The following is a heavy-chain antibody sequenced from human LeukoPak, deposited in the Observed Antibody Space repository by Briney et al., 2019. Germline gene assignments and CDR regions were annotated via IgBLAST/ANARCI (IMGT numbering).Heavy chain of an antibody. CDR1: GFTFSSYA. D-gene: IGHD2-2*01. CDR3: AKDSYRTIVVVPAAIWDY. J-gene: IGHJ4*02. V-gene: IGHV3-23*01. Sequence: QPGGSLRLSCAASGFTFSSYATSWVRQAPGKGLEWVSAISGSGGSTYYADSVKGRFTISRDNSKNTLYLQMNSLRAEDTAVYYCAKDSYRTIVVVPAAIWDYWGQGTLVTVSS. CDR2: ISGSGGST.